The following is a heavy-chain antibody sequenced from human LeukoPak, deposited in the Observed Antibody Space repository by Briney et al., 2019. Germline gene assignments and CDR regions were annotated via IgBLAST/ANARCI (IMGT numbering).Heavy chain of an antibody. CDR3: ARGWGIAARPNYFDY. CDR1: GGSISSYY. D-gene: IGHD6-6*01. J-gene: IGHJ4*02. CDR2: IYYSGST. V-gene: IGHV4-59*01. Sequence: ASETLSLTCTASGGSISSYYWSWIRQPPGKGLEWIGYIYYSGSTNYNPSLKSRVTISVDTSKNQFSLKLNSVTAADTAVYYCARGWGIAARPNYFDYWGQGTLVTVSS.